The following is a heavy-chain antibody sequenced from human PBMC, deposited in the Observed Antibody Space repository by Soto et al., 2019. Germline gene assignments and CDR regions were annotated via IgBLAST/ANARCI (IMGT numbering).Heavy chain of an antibody. V-gene: IGHV1-8*01. CDR3: ERGLIFGVVMGHYYYYYGMDV. CDR1: GYTFTSYD. CDR2: MNPNSGNT. D-gene: IGHD3-3*01. Sequence: ASVKVSCKASGYTFTSYDINWVRQATGQGLEWMGWMNPNSGNTGYAQKFQGRVTMTRNTSISTAYMELSSLRSEDTAVYYCERGLIFGVVMGHYYYYYGMDVWGQGTTVTVSS. J-gene: IGHJ6*02.